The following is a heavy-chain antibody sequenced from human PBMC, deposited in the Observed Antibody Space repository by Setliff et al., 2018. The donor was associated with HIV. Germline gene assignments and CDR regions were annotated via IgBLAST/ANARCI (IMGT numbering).Heavy chain of an antibody. CDR2: VDPEDNNP. J-gene: IGHJ6*03. CDR1: GFTFTDFY. Sequence: GASVKVSCKASGFTFTDFYFHWVQQAPGKGLEWVGRVDPEDNNPTYAEKFRDRVTISADTSTNTAYMELSSLRSEDTAVYYCARSSLAAAGLGYMDVWGKGTTVTVSS. D-gene: IGHD6-13*01. CDR3: ARSSLAAAGLGYMDV. V-gene: IGHV1-69-2*01.